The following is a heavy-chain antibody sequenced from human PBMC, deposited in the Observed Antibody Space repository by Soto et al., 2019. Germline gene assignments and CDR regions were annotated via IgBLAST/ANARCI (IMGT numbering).Heavy chain of an antibody. V-gene: IGHV3-74*01. CDR2: ISENGGIT. CDR3: AREEYSSGTH. CDR1: GFTFSTYW. D-gene: IGHD3-10*01. Sequence: EVQLVESGGGLVQPGGSLRLSCAASGFTFSTYWMQWVRQVPGEGLVWVSSISENGGITTYADSVKGRFTISRDNAKNPLYLQMNGQRVEETAIYYCAREEYSSGTHWGQGTLVTVST. J-gene: IGHJ1*01.